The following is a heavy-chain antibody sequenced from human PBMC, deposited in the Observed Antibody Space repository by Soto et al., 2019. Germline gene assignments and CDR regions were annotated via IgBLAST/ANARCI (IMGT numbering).Heavy chain of an antibody. J-gene: IGHJ5*01. D-gene: IGHD2-21*01. CDR2: VYHNGGA. V-gene: IGHV4-34*01. Sequence: PSETLSLTCAVYGGSFSGYYWSWIRQPPGKGLEFIGSVYHNGGAHYNSSLKSRVTISVDTAHNQVSLRMRSLTAADTAVYYCGRVVEGATRHTDPDSWGQGILVTVSS. CDR1: GGSFSGYY. CDR3: GRVVEGATRHTDPDS.